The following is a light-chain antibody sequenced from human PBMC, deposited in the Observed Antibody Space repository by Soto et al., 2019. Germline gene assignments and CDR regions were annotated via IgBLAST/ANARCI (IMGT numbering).Light chain of an antibody. V-gene: IGLV2-11*01. CDR3: CSYAGSYTWV. J-gene: IGLJ3*02. Sequence: QSALTQPRSVSGSPGQSVTISCTGTSSDVGGYNFVSWYQQHPGKAPKLMIYEVSKRPSGVPDRFSGSESGNTASLTISGLQAEDEADYYCCSYAGSYTWVFGGGTKVTVL. CDR2: EVS. CDR1: SSDVGGYNF.